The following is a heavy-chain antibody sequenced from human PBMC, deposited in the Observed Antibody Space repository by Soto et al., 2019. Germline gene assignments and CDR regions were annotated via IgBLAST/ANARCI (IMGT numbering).Heavy chain of an antibody. D-gene: IGHD2-15*01. CDR2: INHSGST. CDR1: GGSFSGYY. J-gene: IGHJ5*02. CDR3: ARGKDGGNRNWFDP. V-gene: IGHV4-34*01. Sequence: SETLSLTCAVYGGSFSGYYWSWIRQPPGKGLEWIGEINHSGSTNYNPSLKSRVTISVDTSKNQFSLKLSSVTAADTAVYYCARGKDGGNRNWFDPWGQGTLVTVSS.